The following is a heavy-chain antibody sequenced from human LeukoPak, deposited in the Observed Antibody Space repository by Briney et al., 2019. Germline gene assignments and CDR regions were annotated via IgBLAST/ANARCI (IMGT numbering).Heavy chain of an antibody. Sequence: PGRSLRLSCAASGFTFDDYAMHWVRQAPGKGLEWVSGISWNSGSKGYADSVKGRFTISRDNAKNSLYLQMNSLRAEDTALYYCAKDKLDIVATITIGYFDYWGQGTLVTVSS. J-gene: IGHJ4*02. CDR2: ISWNSGSK. CDR1: GFTFDDYA. D-gene: IGHD5-12*01. V-gene: IGHV3-9*01. CDR3: AKDKLDIVATITIGYFDY.